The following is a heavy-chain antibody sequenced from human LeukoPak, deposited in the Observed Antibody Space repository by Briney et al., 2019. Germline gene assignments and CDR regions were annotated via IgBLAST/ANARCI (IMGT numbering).Heavy chain of an antibody. J-gene: IGHJ6*03. Sequence: ASVKVSCKASGGTFSSYAISWVRQAPGQGLEWMGGIIPIFGTANYAQKFQGRVTITTDESTSTAYMELSSLRSEGTAVYYCARSSGSYSLDYYYYMDVWGKGTTVTVSS. V-gene: IGHV1-69*05. D-gene: IGHD1-26*01. CDR2: IIPIFGTA. CDR3: ARSSGSYSLDYYYYMDV. CDR1: GGTFSSYA.